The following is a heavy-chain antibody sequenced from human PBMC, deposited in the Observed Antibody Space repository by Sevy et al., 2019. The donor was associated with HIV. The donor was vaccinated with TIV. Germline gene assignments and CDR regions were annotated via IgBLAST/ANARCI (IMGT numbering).Heavy chain of an antibody. CDR1: GFTFSSYS. CDR3: AKDPVRYSGSSAFAFDI. CDR2: ISYDGSNK. J-gene: IGHJ3*02. V-gene: IGHV3-30*18. Sequence: GGSLRLSCAASGFTFSSYSMHWVRQAPGKGLEWVAVISYDGSNKYYADSVKGRFTISRDNSKNTMYLQMNSLRAEDTAVYYCAKDPVRYSGSSAFAFDIWGQGTMVTVSS. D-gene: IGHD1-26*01.